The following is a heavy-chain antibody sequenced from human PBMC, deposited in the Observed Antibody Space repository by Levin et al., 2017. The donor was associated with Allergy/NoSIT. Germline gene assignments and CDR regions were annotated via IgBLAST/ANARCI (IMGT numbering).Heavy chain of an antibody. CDR3: ARGRWLADYYYYYMDV. Sequence: ASVKVSCKASGYTFTGYYMHWVRQAPGQGLEWMGRINPNSGGTNYAQKFQGRVTMTRDTSISTAYMELSRLRSDDTAVYYCARGRWLADYYYYYMDVWGKGTTVTVSS. D-gene: IGHD6-19*01. CDR2: INPNSGGT. J-gene: IGHJ6*03. CDR1: GYTFTGYY. V-gene: IGHV1-2*06.